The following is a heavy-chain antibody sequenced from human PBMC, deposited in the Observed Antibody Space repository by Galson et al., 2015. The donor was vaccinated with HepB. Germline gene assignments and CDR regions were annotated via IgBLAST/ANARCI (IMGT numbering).Heavy chain of an antibody. V-gene: IGHV3-7*03. CDR2: IKQDGSEK. D-gene: IGHD6-13*01. CDR1: GFTFSSYW. Sequence: SLRLSCAASGFTFSSYWMSWVRQAPGKGLEWVANIKQDGSEKYYVDSVKGRFTISRDNAKNSLYLQMNSLRAEDTAVYYCTTDHGVLVLNYWGQGTLVTVSS. CDR3: TTDHGVLVLNY. J-gene: IGHJ4*02.